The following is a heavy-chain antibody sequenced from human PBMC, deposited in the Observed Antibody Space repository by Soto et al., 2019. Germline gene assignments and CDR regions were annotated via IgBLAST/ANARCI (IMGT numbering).Heavy chain of an antibody. CDR3: ARHIGRVVPAARPNWFDP. CDR2: IYYSGST. D-gene: IGHD2-2*02. V-gene: IGHV4-39*01. CDR1: GGSISSSSYY. Sequence: QLQLQESGPGLVKPSETLSLTCTVSGGSISSSSYYWGWIRQPPGKGLEWIGSIYYSGSTYYNPSLKSRVTISVDTSKNQFSLKLSSVTAADTAVYYCARHIGRVVPAARPNWFDPWGQGTLVTVSS. J-gene: IGHJ5*02.